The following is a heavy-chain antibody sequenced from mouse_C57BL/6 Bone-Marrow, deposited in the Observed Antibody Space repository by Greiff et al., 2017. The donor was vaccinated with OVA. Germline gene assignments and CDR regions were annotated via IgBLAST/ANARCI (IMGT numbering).Heavy chain of an antibody. CDR1: GFTFSSYA. D-gene: IGHD3-3*01. Sequence: EVKLMESGEGLVKPGGSLKLSCAASGFTFSSYAMSWVRQTPEKRLEWVAYISSGGDYIYYADTVKGRFTISRDNARNTLYLQMSSLKSEDTAMYYCTREGWDWYFDVWGTGTTVTVSS. V-gene: IGHV5-9-1*02. CDR3: TREGWDWYFDV. CDR2: ISSGGDYI. J-gene: IGHJ1*03.